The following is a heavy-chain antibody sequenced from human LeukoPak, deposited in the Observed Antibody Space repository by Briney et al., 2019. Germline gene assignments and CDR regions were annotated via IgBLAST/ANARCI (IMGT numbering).Heavy chain of an antibody. CDR2: MNPNSGNT. V-gene: IGHV1-8*01. D-gene: IGHD2-8*01. CDR1: GYTFTSYD. Sequence: ASVKVSCKASGYTFTSYDINWVRQATGQGLEWMGWMNPNSGNTGYAQKFQGRVTMTRNTSISTAYMELSSLRSEDTAVYYCALGVLMVYADFDYWGQGTLVTVSS. J-gene: IGHJ4*02. CDR3: ALGVLMVYADFDY.